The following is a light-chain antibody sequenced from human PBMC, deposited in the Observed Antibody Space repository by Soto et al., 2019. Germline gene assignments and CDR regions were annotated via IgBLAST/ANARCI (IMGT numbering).Light chain of an antibody. CDR3: QQYNNWPQT. V-gene: IGKV3-15*01. Sequence: EIVMTQSPATLSVSPGERATLSCRASQSVSSNLAWYQQKPGQAPRLLIYGASTRAPGIPARFSGSGSGTEFTLTIGSLQSEDFAVYYCQQYNNWPQTFGQGTKVEIK. CDR2: GAS. CDR1: QSVSSN. J-gene: IGKJ1*01.